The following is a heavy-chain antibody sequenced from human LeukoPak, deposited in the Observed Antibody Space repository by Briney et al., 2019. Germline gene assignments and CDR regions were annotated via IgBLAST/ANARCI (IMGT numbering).Heavy chain of an antibody. J-gene: IGHJ4*02. CDR2: IGGSSTSL. V-gene: IGHV3-21*01. Sequence: PGGSLRLSCAASGFTFSTYAMNWVRQAPGEGLEWVSSIGGSSTSLYYADSLKGRFTISRDNAKNSLYLQMNSLRAEDTAVYYCAKDLGYCSSTSCSGDGYWGQGTLVTVSS. D-gene: IGHD2-2*01. CDR3: AKDLGYCSSTSCSGDGY. CDR1: GFTFSTYA.